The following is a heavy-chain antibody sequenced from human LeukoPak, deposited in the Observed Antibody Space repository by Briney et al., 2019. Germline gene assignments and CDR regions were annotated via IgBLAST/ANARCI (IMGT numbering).Heavy chain of an antibody. J-gene: IGHJ5*02. CDR2: INPSGGST. CDR1: GYTFTTYY. Sequence: ASVKVSCKASGYTFTTYYMHWVRQAPGQGLEWMGIINPSGGSTNYAQKFQGRVTMTRDMSTSTVYMELSSLRSEDTAVYYCAKEPVTIFGLVRTQTTKRPHRFDPWGQGTLVIVSS. D-gene: IGHD3-3*01. CDR3: AKEPVTIFGLVRTQTTKRPHRFDP. V-gene: IGHV1-46*01.